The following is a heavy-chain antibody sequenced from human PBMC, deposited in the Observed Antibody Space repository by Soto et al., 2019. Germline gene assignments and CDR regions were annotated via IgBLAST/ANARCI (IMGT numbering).Heavy chain of an antibody. Sequence: QVQLVQSGGEVKKPGASVKVSCKASGYTFTIYGINWVRQAPGQGLEWMGWISPDNGNTNYAQKLQGRVTMTTDTSTSTAYMELRSLRSDDTAVYYCARALRYSSYAGMDVWGQGTKVTVSS. CDR1: GYTFTIYG. J-gene: IGHJ6*02. V-gene: IGHV1-18*01. CDR3: ARALRYSSYAGMDV. CDR2: ISPDNGNT. D-gene: IGHD5-12*01.